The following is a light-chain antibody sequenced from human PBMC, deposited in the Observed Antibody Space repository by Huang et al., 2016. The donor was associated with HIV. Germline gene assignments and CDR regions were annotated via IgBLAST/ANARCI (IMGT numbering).Light chain of an antibody. Sequence: EIVLTQSPGTLSLSPGERGTLSCRASQSLNTNYLAWYQQKPGQSPRRLIYGASSRATGIPDRFSGSGSGTDFTLTISRLEPEDFAVYYCQQYSTSPITFGQGTRLEIK. J-gene: IGKJ5*01. CDR2: GAS. CDR3: QQYSTSPIT. V-gene: IGKV3-20*01. CDR1: QSLNTNY.